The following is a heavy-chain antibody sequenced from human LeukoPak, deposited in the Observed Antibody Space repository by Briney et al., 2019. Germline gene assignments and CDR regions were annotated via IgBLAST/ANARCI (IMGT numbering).Heavy chain of an antibody. CDR2: ISGSGGST. D-gene: IGHD3-10*01. CDR1: GFTFSSYA. CDR3: AKRLRYGSGSYYNDLTLV. J-gene: IGHJ4*02. V-gene: IGHV3-23*01. Sequence: GGSLRLSCAASGFTFSSYAMSWVRQAPGKGLEWASAISGSGGSTYYADSVKGRFTISRDNSKNTLYLQMNSPRAEDTAVYYCAKRLRYGSGSYYNDLTLVWGQGTLVTVSS.